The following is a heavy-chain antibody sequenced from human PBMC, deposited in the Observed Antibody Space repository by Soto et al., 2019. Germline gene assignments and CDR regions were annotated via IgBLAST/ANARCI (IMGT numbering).Heavy chain of an antibody. Sequence: GGSLRLSCAASGFTFSSYGMHWVRQAPGKGLEWVAVIWYDGSNKYYADSVKGRFTISRDNSKNTLYLQMNSLRAEDTAVYYCARDQAVVTDPPLDYYYYYYMDVWGKGTTVTVSS. CDR2: IWYDGSNK. CDR3: ARDQAVVTDPPLDYYYYYYMDV. CDR1: GFTFSSYG. J-gene: IGHJ6*03. D-gene: IGHD5-18*01. V-gene: IGHV3-33*01.